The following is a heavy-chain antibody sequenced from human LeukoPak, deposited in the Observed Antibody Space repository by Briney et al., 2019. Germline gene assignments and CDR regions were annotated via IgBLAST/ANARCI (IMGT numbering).Heavy chain of an antibody. CDR3: ARDLYYDSTGYQLDS. J-gene: IGHJ4*02. D-gene: IGHD3-22*01. CDR2: LSSSSVYI. V-gene: IGHV3-21*01. CDR1: GFTFSTYS. Sequence: GGSLRLSCAASGFTFSTYSMNWVRQAPGKGLEWVSSLSSSSVYIYYADSVRGRFTISRDNAKNSLYLQMNSLRAEDTAVYYCARDLYYDSTGYQLDSWGQGTLVTVSS.